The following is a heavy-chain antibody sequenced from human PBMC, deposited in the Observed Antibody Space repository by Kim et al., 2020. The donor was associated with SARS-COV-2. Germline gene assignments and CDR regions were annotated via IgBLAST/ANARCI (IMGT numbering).Heavy chain of an antibody. Sequence: AGSVKGRFTISRANSKNTRYLQMNSLRAEDTAVYYCAKQYGDYGTYYFDYWGQGTLVTVSS. CDR3: AKQYGDYGTYYFDY. D-gene: IGHD4-17*01. J-gene: IGHJ4*02. V-gene: IGHV3-23*01.